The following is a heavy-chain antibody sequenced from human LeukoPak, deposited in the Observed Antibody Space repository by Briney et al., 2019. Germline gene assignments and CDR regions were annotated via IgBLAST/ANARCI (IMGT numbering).Heavy chain of an antibody. V-gene: IGHV3-21*01. J-gene: IGHJ4*02. CDR3: ARATWDS. CDR2: INNVASHI. Sequence: GGSLRLSCAASGFSISSSAMNWVRQAPGKGLEWVSSINNVASHIYYAGSVRGRFTISRDNAKNSVYLQMNSLRAEDTAVYYCARATWDSWGQGALVTVSS. CDR1: GFSISSSA. D-gene: IGHD2-15*01.